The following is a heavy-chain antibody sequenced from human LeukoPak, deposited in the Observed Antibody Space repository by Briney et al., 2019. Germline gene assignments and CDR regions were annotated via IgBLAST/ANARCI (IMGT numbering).Heavy chain of an antibody. D-gene: IGHD3-22*01. J-gene: IGHJ4*02. CDR3: AKSSYYDASGYYREYYFDY. V-gene: IGHV3-23*01. CDR1: GFTFSDYY. CDR2: ISGSGGST. Sequence: GGSLRLSCAASGFTFSDYYMNWIRQAPGKGLEWVSSISGSGGSTHYADSVKGRFTISRDKTKNTLYLQMNSLRAEDTAVYYCAKSSYYDASGYYREYYFDYWGQGTLVTVSS.